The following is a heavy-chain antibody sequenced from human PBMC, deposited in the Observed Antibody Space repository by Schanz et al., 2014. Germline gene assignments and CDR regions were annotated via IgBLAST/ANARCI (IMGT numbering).Heavy chain of an antibody. CDR2: ISGSGGST. CDR3: AKDIGGAVAAPVYDS. J-gene: IGHJ4*02. CDR1: GFTFRNYA. V-gene: IGHV3-23*01. D-gene: IGHD2-15*01. Sequence: VQLLESGGGLVQPGGSLKLSCSASGFTFRNYALSWVRQAPGKGLAWVSAISGSGGSTYYADSVKGRFTISRDNSNHTLYLQMSSLRADDTALYYCAKDIGGAVAAPVYDSWGQGTLVTVSS.